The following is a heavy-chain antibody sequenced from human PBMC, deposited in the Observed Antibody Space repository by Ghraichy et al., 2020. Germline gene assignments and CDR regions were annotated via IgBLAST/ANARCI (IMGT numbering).Heavy chain of an antibody. D-gene: IGHD2-2*01. Sequence: SETLSLTCAVYGGSFSGYYWSWIRQPPGKGLEWIGEINHSGSTNYNPSLKSRVTISVDTSKNQFSLKLSSVTAAATAVYYCARVPAAIRATSHMDVWGKGTTVTVSS. CDR3: ARVPAAIRATSHMDV. V-gene: IGHV4-34*01. J-gene: IGHJ6*03. CDR1: GGSFSGYY. CDR2: INHSGST.